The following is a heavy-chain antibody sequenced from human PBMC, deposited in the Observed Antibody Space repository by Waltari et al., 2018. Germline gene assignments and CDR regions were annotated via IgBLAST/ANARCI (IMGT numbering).Heavy chain of an antibody. J-gene: IGHJ4*02. V-gene: IGHV2-5*02. CDR1: GFSLRTSGVG. Sequence: QITLKESGPTLVKPTQTLTLTCTFSGFSLRTSGVGVVWIRQPPGKALEWLAAIYWDDDKRYSPSLKSRLTITKDTSKNQVVLTMSNMDPVDTATYDCAHRPDFWGGYFFDYWGQGSLITVSS. CDR3: AHRPDFWGGYFFDY. CDR2: IYWDDDK. D-gene: IGHD3-3*01.